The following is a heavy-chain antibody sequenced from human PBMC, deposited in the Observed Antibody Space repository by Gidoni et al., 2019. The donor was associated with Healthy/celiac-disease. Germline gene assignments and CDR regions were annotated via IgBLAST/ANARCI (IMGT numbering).Heavy chain of an antibody. CDR2: IWYDGSNK. J-gene: IGHJ4*02. Sequence: QVQLVESGGGVVQPGRSLRLSCAASGLTFSSYGMHGVRQAPGKGLEWVAVIWYDGSNKYYADSVKGRFTISRDNSKNTLYLQMNSLRAEDTAVYYCARAFFWSGYYAGYWGQGTLVTVSS. CDR1: GLTFSSYG. V-gene: IGHV3-33*01. CDR3: ARAFFWSGYYAGY. D-gene: IGHD3-3*01.